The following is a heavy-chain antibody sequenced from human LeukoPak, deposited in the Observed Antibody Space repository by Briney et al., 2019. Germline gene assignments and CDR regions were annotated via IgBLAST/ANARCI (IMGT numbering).Heavy chain of an antibody. D-gene: IGHD3-22*01. CDR2: IYWTDDR. J-gene: IGHJ4*02. CDR3: AHRKNYYDSSVFDY. CDR1: GFSLNTRGVG. V-gene: IGHV2-5*01. Sequence: SRPTLVNSTQTLTLTCSFSGFSLNTRGVGVGWIRQPPGRALEWLALIYWTDDRRYSPSLKSRLTITKDTSKNQVVLTMTNMDPVDTATYYCAHRKNYYDSSVFDYWGQGTLGTVSP.